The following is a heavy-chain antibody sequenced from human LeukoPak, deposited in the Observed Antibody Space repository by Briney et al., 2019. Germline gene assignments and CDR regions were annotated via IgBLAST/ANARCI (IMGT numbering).Heavy chain of an antibody. CDR3: ASSHQYYYYYYMDV. CDR2: INHSGST. CDR1: GGSFSGYY. V-gene: IGHV4-34*01. Sequence: PSETLSLTCAIYGGSFSGYYWSWIRQPPGKGLEWIGEINHSGSTNYNPSLKSRVTISVDTSKNQFSLKLGSVTAADTAVYYCASSHQYYYYYYMDVWGKGTTVTVSS. J-gene: IGHJ6*03.